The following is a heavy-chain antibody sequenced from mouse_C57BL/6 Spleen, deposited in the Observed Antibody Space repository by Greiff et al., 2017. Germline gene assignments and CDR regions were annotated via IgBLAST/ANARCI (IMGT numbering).Heavy chain of an antibody. CDR3: TTDYGSSYRYFDV. CDR1: GFNIKDYY. Sequence: VQLKQSGAELVRPGASVKLSCTASGFNIKDYYMHWVKQRPEQGLEWIGRIDPEDGDTEYAPKFQGKATMTADTSSNTAYLQLSSLTSEDTAVYYCTTDYGSSYRYFDVWGTGTTVTVSS. J-gene: IGHJ1*03. CDR2: IDPEDGDT. D-gene: IGHD1-1*01. V-gene: IGHV14-1*01.